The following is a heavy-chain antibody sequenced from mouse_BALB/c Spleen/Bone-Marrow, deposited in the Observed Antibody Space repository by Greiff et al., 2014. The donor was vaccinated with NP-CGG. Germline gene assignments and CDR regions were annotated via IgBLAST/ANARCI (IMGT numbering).Heavy chain of an antibody. V-gene: IGHV3-1*02. CDR3: ARFAGTPYTMDY. CDR2: IHYSGTT. Sequence: VQLQQPGPDLVKPSQSLSLTCTVTGYSITSDYSWHWIRQFPGSKLEWMGYIHYSGTTVYNPSLKSRISITRDTSNNQFFLQLNSVATEDTATYYCARFAGTPYTMDYWGQGTSVTVSS. D-gene: IGHD4-1*01. CDR1: GYSITSDYS. J-gene: IGHJ4*01.